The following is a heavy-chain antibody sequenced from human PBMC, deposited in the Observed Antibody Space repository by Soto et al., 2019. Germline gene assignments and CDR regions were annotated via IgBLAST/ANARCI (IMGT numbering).Heavy chain of an antibody. Sequence: SETLSLTCAVSGYSISTGYYWGWIRQPPGKGLEWIGSVYHSGSTYYTPSLESRVTILMDTSKNHLSLRLTSVTAADTAVYYCARGGRFMIASAFDMWGQGTMVTVSS. CDR1: GYSISTGYY. V-gene: IGHV4-38-2*01. D-gene: IGHD3-22*01. CDR2: VYHSGST. J-gene: IGHJ3*02. CDR3: ARGGRFMIASAFDM.